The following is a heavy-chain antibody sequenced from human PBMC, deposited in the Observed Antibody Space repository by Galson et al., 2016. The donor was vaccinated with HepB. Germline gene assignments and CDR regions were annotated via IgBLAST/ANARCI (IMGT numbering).Heavy chain of an antibody. D-gene: IGHD6-19*01. CDR2: INPKSGAT. J-gene: IGHJ3*02. CDR1: GYTFTGYY. V-gene: IGHV1-2*02. CDR3: AREGLALGDIVIDAFDI. Sequence: SVKVSCKASGYTFTGYYIHWVRQAPGQGLEWMGWINPKSGATNYSQKFQGKVTMTRDTSISTAYMELSRLTSDDTAVYFCAREGLALGDIVIDAFDIWGQGTMVPVSS.